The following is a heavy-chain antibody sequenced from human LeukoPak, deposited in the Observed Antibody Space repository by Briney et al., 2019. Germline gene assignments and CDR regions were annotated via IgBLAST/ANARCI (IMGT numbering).Heavy chain of an antibody. V-gene: IGHV3-13*01. CDR1: GFTFGNYD. Sequence: PGGSLRLSCAVSGFTFGNYDMHWVRQVTGKGLEWVSAIGTAADTYYANSVKGRFTISRENGKFSFFLQMNSLTAEDTAVYYCAPMDWFDPWGQGTLVTVSS. CDR3: APMDWFDP. D-gene: IGHD5-24*01. CDR2: IGTAADT. J-gene: IGHJ5*02.